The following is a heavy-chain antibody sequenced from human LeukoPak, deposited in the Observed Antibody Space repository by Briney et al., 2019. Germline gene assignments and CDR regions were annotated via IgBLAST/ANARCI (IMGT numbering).Heavy chain of an antibody. D-gene: IGHD5-24*01. Sequence: ASVKVSCKASGYTFTSYYMHWVRQAPGQGLEWMGITNPSGGSTSYAQKFQGRVTMTRDTSTSTVYMELSSLRSEDTAVYYCARAAMATIKNSFFDYWGQGTLVTVSS. CDR3: ARAAMATIKNSFFDY. V-gene: IGHV1-46*03. CDR1: GYTFTSYY. J-gene: IGHJ4*02. CDR2: TNPSGGST.